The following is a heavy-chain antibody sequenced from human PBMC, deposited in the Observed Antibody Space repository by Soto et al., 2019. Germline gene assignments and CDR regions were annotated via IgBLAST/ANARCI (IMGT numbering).Heavy chain of an antibody. CDR1: GFTFSIYS. J-gene: IGHJ3*02. CDR2: ISSVATTI. D-gene: IGHD2-21*02. CDR3: VKEDDSDVFDI. V-gene: IGHV3-48*02. Sequence: EVRLVESGGDLVQPGGSLRLSCAASGFTFSIYSMNWVRQAPGKGLEWVSYISSVATTISYADSVKGRFTVSRDNAKNSLYLQMNSLRDEDTALYYCVKEDDSDVFDIWGQGTMSASL.